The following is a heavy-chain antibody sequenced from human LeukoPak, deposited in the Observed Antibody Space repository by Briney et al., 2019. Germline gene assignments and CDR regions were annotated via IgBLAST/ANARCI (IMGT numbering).Heavy chain of an antibody. Sequence: SEGSLRLSCAASGFTVSSNYMSWVRQAPGKGLEWVSVIYSGGSTYYTDSVKGRFTISRDNSKNTLYPQMNSLRAEDTAVYYCASGPDYYDSSGYYFRHWGQGTLVTVSS. D-gene: IGHD3-22*01. CDR3: ASGPDYYDSSGYYFRH. CDR1: GFTVSSNY. CDR2: IYSGGST. J-gene: IGHJ1*01. V-gene: IGHV3-53*01.